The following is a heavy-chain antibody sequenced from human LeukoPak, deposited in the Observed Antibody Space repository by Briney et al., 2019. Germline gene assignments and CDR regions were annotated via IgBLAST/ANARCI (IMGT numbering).Heavy chain of an antibody. V-gene: IGHV4-4*02. D-gene: IGHD2-2*01. J-gene: IGHJ4*02. Sequence: SETLSLTCAVSGGSISSSNWWSWVRQPPGKGLEWIGEIYHSGSTNYNPSLKSRVTISVDKSKNQFSLKLSSVTAADTAVYYCARGYCSSTSCPWVDYWGQGTLVTVSS. CDR3: ARGYCSSTSCPWVDY. CDR1: GGSISSSNW. CDR2: IYHSGST.